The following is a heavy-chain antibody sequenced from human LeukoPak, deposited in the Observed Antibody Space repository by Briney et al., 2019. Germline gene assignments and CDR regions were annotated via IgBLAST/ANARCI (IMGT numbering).Heavy chain of an antibody. Sequence: GSLRLSCAASGFTFSDYYMSLIRQAPGKGLEWVAYISSSGNTRYYADSVKGRFTISRDNAKNSLYLQMNSLRAEDTAVYYCAWGGMAAFDSWGQGTLVTVSS. CDR3: AWGGMAAFDS. CDR2: ISSSGNTR. CDR1: GFTFSDYY. D-gene: IGHD3-16*01. J-gene: IGHJ4*02. V-gene: IGHV3-11*04.